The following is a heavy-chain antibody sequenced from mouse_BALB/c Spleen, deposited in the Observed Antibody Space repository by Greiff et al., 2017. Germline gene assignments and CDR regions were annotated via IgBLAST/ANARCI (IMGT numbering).Heavy chain of an antibody. D-gene: IGHD2-3*01. CDR2: ISSGGST. V-gene: IGHV5-6-5*01. CDR1: GFTFSSYA. J-gene: IGHJ2*01. CDR3: ARREIYDGYYDYFDY. Sequence: EVQVVESGGGLVKPGGSLKLSCAASGFTFSSYAMSWVRQTPEKRLEWVASISSGGSTYYPDSVKGRFTISRDNARNILYLQMSSLRSEDTAMYYCARREIYDGYYDYFDYWGQGTTLTVSS.